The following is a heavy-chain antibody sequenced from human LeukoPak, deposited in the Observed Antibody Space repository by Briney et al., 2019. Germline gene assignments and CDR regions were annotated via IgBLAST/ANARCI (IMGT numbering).Heavy chain of an antibody. D-gene: IGHD3-16*01. CDR3: ARDVIPWGHFDY. CDR1: GGTFSSYA. V-gene: IGHV1-69*13. CDR2: IIPIFGTA. Sequence: SVKVSCKASGGTFSSYAISWVRQAPGQGLEWMGGIIPIFGTANYAQKFQGRVTITADESTSTAYMELSSLRSEDTAVYYCARDVIPWGHFDYWGQGTLVTVSS. J-gene: IGHJ4*02.